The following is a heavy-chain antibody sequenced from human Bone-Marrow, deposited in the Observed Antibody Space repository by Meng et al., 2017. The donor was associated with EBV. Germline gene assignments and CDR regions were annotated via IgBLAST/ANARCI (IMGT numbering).Heavy chain of an antibody. D-gene: IGHD3-16*02. Sequence: GRLQRWGEGRLKPSETLSFTCAVYGGSFSGYYWSWIRQPPGKGLEWIGEINHSGSTNYNPSLKSRVTISVDTSKNQFSLNLSSVTAADTSVYYCARGKSRDYIWGSYRIFDYWGQGTLVTVSS. CDR1: GGSFSGYY. CDR3: ARGKSRDYIWGSYRIFDY. CDR2: INHSGST. J-gene: IGHJ4*02. V-gene: IGHV4-34*01.